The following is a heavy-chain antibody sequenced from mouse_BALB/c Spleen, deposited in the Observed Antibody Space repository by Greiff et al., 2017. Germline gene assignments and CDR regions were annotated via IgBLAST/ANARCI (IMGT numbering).Heavy chain of an antibody. CDR3: ARGGGNWYFDV. V-gene: IGHV1-82*01. Sequence: QVQLQQSGPELVKPGASVKISCKASGYAFSSSWMNWVKQRPGQGLEWIGRIYPGDGDTNYNGKFKGKATLTADKSSSTAYMQLSSLTSVDSAVYFCARGGGNWYFDVWGAGTTVTVSS. J-gene: IGHJ1*01. D-gene: IGHD6-1*01. CDR1: GYAFSSSW. CDR2: IYPGDGDT.